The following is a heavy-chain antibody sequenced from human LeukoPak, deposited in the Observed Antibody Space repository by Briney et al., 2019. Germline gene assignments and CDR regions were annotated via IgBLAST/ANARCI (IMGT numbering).Heavy chain of an antibody. Sequence: GGSLRLSCAASGFTFNTYAMSWVRQAPWERLQWVSGISDSGGNTYYADSVKGRFTISRDNSKNTLYLQMNSLRAEDTAVYYCAKGRPVEATTFHVDYWAREPWSPSPQ. V-gene: IGHV3-23*01. CDR3: AKGRPVEATTFHVDY. CDR2: ISDSGGNT. D-gene: IGHD1-26*01. J-gene: IGHJ4*02. CDR1: GFTFNTYA.